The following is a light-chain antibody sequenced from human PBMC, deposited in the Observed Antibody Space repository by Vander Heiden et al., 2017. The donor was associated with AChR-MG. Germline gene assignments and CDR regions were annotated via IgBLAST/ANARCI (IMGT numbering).Light chain of an antibody. CDR2: LNSDGSH. V-gene: IGLV4-69*01. J-gene: IGLJ2*01. CDR3: QTWGTGIPV. CDR1: SGHSSDA. Sequence: HLVLTQSPSASSSLRASVQLTCTLSSGHSSDAIAWHQQQPEKGPRYLMKLNSDGSHSKGDGIPDRFSGSSSGAERYLTISSLQSEDEADYYCQTWGTGIPVFGGGTKLTVL.